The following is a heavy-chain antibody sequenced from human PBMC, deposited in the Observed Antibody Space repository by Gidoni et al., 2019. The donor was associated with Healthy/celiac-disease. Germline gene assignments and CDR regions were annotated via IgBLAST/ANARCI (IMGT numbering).Heavy chain of an antibody. CDR2: ISYDGSNK. CDR1: GFPFSSYG. Sequence: QVQLVESGGGVVQPGRSLRLSCAASGFPFSSYGMHWVRQAPGKGLEWVAVISYDGSNKYYADSVKGRFTISRDNSKNTLYLQMNSLRAEDTAVYYCARSFRTLGYCTNGVCYGLGYWGQGTLVTVSS. D-gene: IGHD2-8*01. CDR3: ARSFRTLGYCTNGVCYGLGY. V-gene: IGHV3-30*03. J-gene: IGHJ4*02.